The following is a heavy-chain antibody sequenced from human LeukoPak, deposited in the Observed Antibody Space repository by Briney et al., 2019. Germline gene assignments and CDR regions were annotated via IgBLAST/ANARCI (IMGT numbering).Heavy chain of an antibody. CDR1: GFTFSTYW. CDR3: ANEYSKGDI. Sequence: PGGSLRLSCAASGFTFSTYWMHWVRQGPGKGLVWVSRINPDGSGTSHADSVKGRFTISRDNSKNTLYLQMNSLRAEDAAVYYCANEYSKGDIWGQGTMVTVSS. CDR2: INPDGSGT. V-gene: IGHV3-74*01. J-gene: IGHJ3*02. D-gene: IGHD6-6*01.